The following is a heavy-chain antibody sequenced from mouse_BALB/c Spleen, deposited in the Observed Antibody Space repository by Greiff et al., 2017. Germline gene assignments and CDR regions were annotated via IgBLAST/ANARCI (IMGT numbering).Heavy chain of an antibody. D-gene: IGHD1-1*01. V-gene: IGHV5-17*02. CDR2: ISSGSSTI. J-gene: IGHJ1*01. Sequence: EVQRVESGGGLVQPGGSRKLSCAASGFTFSSFGMHWVRQAPEKGLEWVAYISSGSSTIYYADIVKGRFTISRDKPKNTLFLQMTSLRSEDTAMYYCARGGPSTVVAPCGYFDVWGAGATGTGS. CDR3: ARGGPSTVVAPCGYFDV. CDR1: GFTFSSFG.